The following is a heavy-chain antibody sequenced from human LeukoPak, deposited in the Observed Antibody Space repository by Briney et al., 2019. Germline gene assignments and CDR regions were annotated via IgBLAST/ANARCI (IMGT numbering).Heavy chain of an antibody. V-gene: IGHV7-4-1*01. D-gene: IGHD3-10*01. J-gene: IGHJ4*02. Sequence: GASVKVSCKASGYTFTNYPINWVRQAPGHGLEWMGWIDANTGNLTYAQGFRGRFVFSLDTSVSTAFLEIFSLKAEDTAVYYCASDLRDAYYYFDYWGQGTLVTVSS. CDR3: ASDLRDAYYYFDY. CDR1: GYTFTNYP. CDR2: IDANTGNL.